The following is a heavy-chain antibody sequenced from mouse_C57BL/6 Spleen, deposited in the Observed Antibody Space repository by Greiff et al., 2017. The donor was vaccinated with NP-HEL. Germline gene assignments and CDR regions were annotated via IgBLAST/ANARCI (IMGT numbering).Heavy chain of an antibody. D-gene: IGHD2-1*01. J-gene: IGHJ4*01. Sequence: QVQLQQPGAELVRPGTSVKLSCKASGYTFTSYWMHWVKQRPGQGLEWIGVIDPSDSYTNYNQKFKGKATLTVDTSSSTAYMQLSSLTSEDSAVYYCARSGDYGNYGRVYYAMDYWGQGTSVTVSS. V-gene: IGHV1-59*01. CDR3: ARSGDYGNYGRVYYAMDY. CDR1: GYTFTSYW. CDR2: IDPSDSYT.